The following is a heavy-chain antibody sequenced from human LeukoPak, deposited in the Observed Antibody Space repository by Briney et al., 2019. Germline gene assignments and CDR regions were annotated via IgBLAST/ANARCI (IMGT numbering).Heavy chain of an antibody. D-gene: IGHD3-3*01. J-gene: IGHJ6*02. CDR1: GFTFRNYG. CDR3: ARIGVYYDFWSGSLEYYYYGMDV. Sequence: GTSLRLSCAASGFTFRNYGMHWVRQAPGKGLEWVAIIWYDGSRKYYLDSVKGRFTISRDNSKNMLYLQMNSLRAEETPVYYCARIGVYYDFWSGSLEYYYYGMDVWGQGTTVTVSS. CDR2: IWYDGSRK. V-gene: IGHV3-33*01.